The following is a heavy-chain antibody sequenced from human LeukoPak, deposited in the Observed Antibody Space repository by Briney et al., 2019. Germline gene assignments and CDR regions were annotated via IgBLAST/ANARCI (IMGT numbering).Heavy chain of an antibody. CDR2: IYYSGGT. CDR3: AAGGYYDNSGTDY. D-gene: IGHD3-22*01. V-gene: IGHV4-59*03. Sequence: GSLRLSCAASGFTFSSYAMSWIRQPPGKGLEWIGYIYYSGGTNYNPSLKSRVTISVDTSKNQFSLKLTSVTAADTAVYYCAAGGYYDNSGTDYWGQGTLVTVSS. J-gene: IGHJ4*02. CDR1: GFTFSSYA.